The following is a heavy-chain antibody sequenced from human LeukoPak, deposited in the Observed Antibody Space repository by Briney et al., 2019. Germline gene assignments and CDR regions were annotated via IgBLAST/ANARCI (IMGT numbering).Heavy chain of an antibody. D-gene: IGHD2-2*01. Sequence: ASVEVSCKASGYTFTSYGISWVRQAPGQGLEWMGWISAYNGNTNYAQKLQGRVTMTTDTSTSTAYMELRSLRSDDTAVYYCARDYLYCSSTSCYAYYYYGMDVWGQGTTVTVSS. J-gene: IGHJ6*02. CDR3: ARDYLYCSSTSCYAYYYYGMDV. V-gene: IGHV1-18*01. CDR1: GYTFTSYG. CDR2: ISAYNGNT.